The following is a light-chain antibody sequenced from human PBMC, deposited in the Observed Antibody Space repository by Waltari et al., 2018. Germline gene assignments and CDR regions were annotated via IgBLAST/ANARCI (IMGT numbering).Light chain of an antibody. Sequence: QSALTQPPSLSGSPGQTITISCTGPSSDIVGHNYVSWYQQHPGKAPKLMIYDVVKRPSGVSNRFSGSKSGNTASLTISGLQAEDDAIYYCSSYASSKFGGGTKLTVL. CDR1: SSDIVGHNY. V-gene: IGLV2-14*01. CDR2: DVV. J-gene: IGLJ2*01. CDR3: SSYASSK.